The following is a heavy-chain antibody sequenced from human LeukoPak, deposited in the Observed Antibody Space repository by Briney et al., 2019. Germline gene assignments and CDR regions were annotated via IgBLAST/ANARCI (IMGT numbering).Heavy chain of an antibody. CDR3: ALGSTYCGGDCYTSPYKIDY. CDR2: ISSSSSTI. J-gene: IGHJ4*02. CDR1: GFTFSSYS. D-gene: IGHD2-21*02. Sequence: GGSLRLSCAASGFTFSSYSMNWVRQAPGKGLEWVSYISSSSSTIYYADSVKGRFTISRDNAKNSLYLQMNSLRAEDTAVYYCALGSTYCGGDCYTSPYKIDYWGQGTLVTVSS. V-gene: IGHV3-48*01.